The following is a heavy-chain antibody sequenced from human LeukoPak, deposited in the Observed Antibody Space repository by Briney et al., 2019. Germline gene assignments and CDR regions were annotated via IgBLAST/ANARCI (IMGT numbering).Heavy chain of an antibody. D-gene: IGHD2-2*01. Sequence: SVKVSCKASGGTFSSYAINWVRQAPGQGLEWMGGIIPILGTANYAQKFQDRVTITADESTSTAYMELSSLRSEDTAIYYCASRLYCSNTRCRNFPFAYWGQGTLVTVSS. J-gene: IGHJ4*02. CDR3: ASRLYCSNTRCRNFPFAY. CDR2: IIPILGTA. CDR1: GGTFSSYA. V-gene: IGHV1-69*01.